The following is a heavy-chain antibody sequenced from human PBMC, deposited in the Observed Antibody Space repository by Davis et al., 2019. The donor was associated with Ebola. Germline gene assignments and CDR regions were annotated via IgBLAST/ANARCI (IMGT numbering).Heavy chain of an antibody. CDR1: GFTFSSYA. CDR2: ISYDGSNK. J-gene: IGHJ4*02. CDR3: ARLDTAMDY. Sequence: GESLKISCAASGFTFSSYAMHWVRQAPGKGLEWVAVISYDGSNKYYADSVKGRFTISRDNSKNKLYLKMNSLRAEDTAVYYCARLDTAMDYWGQGTLVTVSS. D-gene: IGHD5-18*01. V-gene: IGHV3-30-3*01.